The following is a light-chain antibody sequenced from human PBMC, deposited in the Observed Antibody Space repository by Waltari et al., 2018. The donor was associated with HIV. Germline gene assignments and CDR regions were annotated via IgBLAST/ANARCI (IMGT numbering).Light chain of an antibody. CDR1: SSDVGNYNL. J-gene: IGLJ3*02. CDR3: CSYAGSSNWV. Sequence: QSALTQPASVSGSPGQSITISCTGSSSDVGNYNLVSWYQQHPGKAPKLMIYEGINRPSGVSNGFSGSKFGNTASLTISGLQAEDEADYYCCSYAGSSNWVFGGGTKLTVL. V-gene: IGLV2-23*01. CDR2: EGI.